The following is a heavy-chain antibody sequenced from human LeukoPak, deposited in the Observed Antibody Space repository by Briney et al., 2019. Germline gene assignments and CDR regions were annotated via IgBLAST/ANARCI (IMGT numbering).Heavy chain of an antibody. Sequence: GGSLRLSCAASGFTFSDYSMNWVRQAPGKGLDWVSSISSTSTYILYADHVRGRFTISRDNSKNTLYLQMNSLRAEDTAVYYCARARDGSGDPSREITYYYYYYGMDVWGQGTTVTVSS. J-gene: IGHJ6*02. CDR2: ISSTSTYI. D-gene: IGHD3-10*01. CDR3: ARARDGSGDPSREITYYYYYYGMDV. V-gene: IGHV3-21*04. CDR1: GFTFSDYS.